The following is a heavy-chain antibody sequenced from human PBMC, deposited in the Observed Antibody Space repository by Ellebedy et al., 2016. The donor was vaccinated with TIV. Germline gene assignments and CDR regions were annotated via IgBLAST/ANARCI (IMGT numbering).Heavy chain of an antibody. CDR1: GYTFTNYA. D-gene: IGHD1-26*01. V-gene: IGHV1-3*04. CDR2: INIGNGNT. CDR3: GRRSGRCLDY. Sequence: ASVKVSCXASGYTFTNYAIHWVRQAPGQRLEWMGWINIGNGNTKCSQRFQGRVTITRDTSASTAFMELSSLTSEDTAAYYCGRRSGRCLDYWGQGTLVTVSS. J-gene: IGHJ4*02.